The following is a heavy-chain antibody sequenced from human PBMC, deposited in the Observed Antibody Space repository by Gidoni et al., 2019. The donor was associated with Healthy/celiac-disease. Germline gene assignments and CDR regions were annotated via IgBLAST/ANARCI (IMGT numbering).Heavy chain of an antibody. V-gene: IGHV4-39*01. J-gene: IGHJ4*02. CDR1: GGSISSSSYY. D-gene: IGHD3-9*01. CDR3: ARTPHYYDILTGLDY. Sequence: QLQLQESGPGLVKPSETLSLTCTVSGGSISSSSYYWGWIRQPPGKGLEWIGSIYYSGSTYYNPSLKSRVTISVDTSKNQFSLKLSSVTAADTAVYYCARTPHYYDILTGLDYWGQGTLVTVSS. CDR2: IYYSGST.